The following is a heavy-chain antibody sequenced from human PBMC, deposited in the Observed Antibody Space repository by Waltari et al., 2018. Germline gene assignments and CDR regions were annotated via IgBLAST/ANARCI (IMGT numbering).Heavy chain of an antibody. D-gene: IGHD3-3*01. Sequence: QVQLVQSGTEVKKFGPSGKVPFKACGYILTRHLLNRVRQAPGQGLEGVGRINTRNGDTYYAQKVQGRVTMTSHTSITTVYMELSSLRSDDKAVYYCARDRNYDFWTGRYGMDVWGQGTTVTVSS. V-gene: IGHV1-2*06. CDR1: GYILTRHL. CDR2: INTRNGDT. CDR3: ARDRNYDFWTGRYGMDV. J-gene: IGHJ6*02.